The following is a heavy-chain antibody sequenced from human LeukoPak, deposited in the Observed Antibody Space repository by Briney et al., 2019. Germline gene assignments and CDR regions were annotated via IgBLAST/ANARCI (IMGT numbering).Heavy chain of an antibody. Sequence: SVKVSCKASGGTFSSYAISWARQAPGQGLEWMGGIIPIFGTANYAQKFQGRVTITADESTSTAYMELSSLRSEDTAVYYCARLAPIAAAGRAGYWGQGTLVTVSS. V-gene: IGHV1-69*13. D-gene: IGHD6-13*01. J-gene: IGHJ4*02. CDR1: GGTFSSYA. CDR2: IIPIFGTA. CDR3: ARLAPIAAAGRAGY.